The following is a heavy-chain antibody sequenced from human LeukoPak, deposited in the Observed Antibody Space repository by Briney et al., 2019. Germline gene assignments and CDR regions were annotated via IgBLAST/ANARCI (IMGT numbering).Heavy chain of an antibody. CDR3: ARDLTVATIIVNAFDI. V-gene: IGHV3-21*01. J-gene: IGHJ3*02. Sequence: PGGSLRLSCAASGLTFSSYSMNWVRQAPGKGLEWVSSISSSSSYIYYADSVKGRFTISRDNAKTSLYLQMNSLRAEDTAVYYCARDLTVATIIVNAFDIWGQGTMVTVSS. D-gene: IGHD5-12*01. CDR2: ISSSSSYI. CDR1: GLTFSSYS.